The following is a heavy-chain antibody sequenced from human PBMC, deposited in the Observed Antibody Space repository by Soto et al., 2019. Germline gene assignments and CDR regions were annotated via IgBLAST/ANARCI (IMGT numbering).Heavy chain of an antibody. CDR1: GFIFSSYT. V-gene: IGHV3-21*04. J-gene: IGHJ2*01. CDR3: PCDGHVGSTSRFD. CDR2: ISSSSSNI. Sequence: GESLRLSCAASGFIFSSYTMALVRQAPGKGLEWVSSISSSSSNIEYADSVKGRFSVSRDNANNSLFLQINSLRAEYTAIYYGPCDGHVGSTSRFD. D-gene: IGHD3-10*01.